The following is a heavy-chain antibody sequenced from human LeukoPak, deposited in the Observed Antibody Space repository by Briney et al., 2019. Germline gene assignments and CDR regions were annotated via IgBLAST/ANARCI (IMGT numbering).Heavy chain of an antibody. D-gene: IGHD2-2*01. CDR1: GFTFSNYA. J-gene: IGHJ4*02. V-gene: IGHV3-23*01. CDR3: ANRYCSSTTCSYFDY. Sequence: GGSLRLSCAASGFTFSNYAMNWVRQAPGKGLEWVSSISGSGGSTHYADSVRGRFTISRDNTKNTLYLQMNSLGAEDTAVYYCANRYCSSTTCSYFDYWGQGTLVIVSS. CDR2: ISGSGGST.